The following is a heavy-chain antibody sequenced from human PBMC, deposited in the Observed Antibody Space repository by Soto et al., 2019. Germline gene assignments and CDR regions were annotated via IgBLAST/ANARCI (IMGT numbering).Heavy chain of an antibody. Sequence: QVQLVESGGGVVQPGRSLRLSCAASGFTFSSYAMHWVRQAPGKGLEWVAVISYDGSNKYYADSVKGRFTISRDNSKNTLYLQMNSLRAEDTAVYYCAKDRSGYKPYYFDYWGQGTLVTVSS. CDR1: GFTFSSYA. CDR2: ISYDGSNK. J-gene: IGHJ4*02. CDR3: AKDRSGYKPYYFDY. D-gene: IGHD3-22*01. V-gene: IGHV3-30-3*01.